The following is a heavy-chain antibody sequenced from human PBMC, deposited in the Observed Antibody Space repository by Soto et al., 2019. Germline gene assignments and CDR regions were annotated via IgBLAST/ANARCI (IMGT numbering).Heavy chain of an antibody. CDR2: INHSGST. Sequence: QVQLQQWGAGLLKPSETLSLTCAVYGGSFSGYYWSWIRQPPGKGLEWIGEINHSGSTNYNPSLKSRVTISVDTSKNQFSRKLSSVSAADTAVYYCARVWGSGWYVIGRWFDPWGQGTLVTVSS. CDR3: ARVWGSGWYVIGRWFDP. V-gene: IGHV4-34*01. D-gene: IGHD6-19*01. J-gene: IGHJ5*02. CDR1: GGSFSGYY.